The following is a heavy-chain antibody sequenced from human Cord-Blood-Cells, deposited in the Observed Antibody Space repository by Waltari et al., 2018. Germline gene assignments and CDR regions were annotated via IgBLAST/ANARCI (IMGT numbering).Heavy chain of an antibody. CDR1: GFTFSSYW. J-gene: IGHJ4*02. Sequence: EVQLVESGGGLVQPGGSLRLSCAASGFTFSSYWMSWVRQAPGKGLGWVANIKQDGSEKYYVDSGKGRFTIARDNAKNSLYLQMNSLRAEDTAVYYCARSRDYYFDYWGQGTLVTVSS. CDR3: ARSRDYYFDY. CDR2: IKQDGSEK. V-gene: IGHV3-7*01.